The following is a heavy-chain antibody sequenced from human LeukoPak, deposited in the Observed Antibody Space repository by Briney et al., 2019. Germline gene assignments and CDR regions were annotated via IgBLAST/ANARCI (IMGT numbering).Heavy chain of an antibody. CDR2: ISAYNGNT. V-gene: IGHV1-18*01. J-gene: IGHJ4*02. D-gene: IGHD1-1*01. Sequence: ASVKVSCKASGGTFSSYAISWVRQAPGQGLEWMGWISAYNGNTNYAQKLQGRVTMTTDTSTSTAYMELRSLRSDDTAVYYCARESLKRWSPLDYWGQGTLVTVSS. CDR3: ARESLKRWSPLDY. CDR1: GGTFSSYA.